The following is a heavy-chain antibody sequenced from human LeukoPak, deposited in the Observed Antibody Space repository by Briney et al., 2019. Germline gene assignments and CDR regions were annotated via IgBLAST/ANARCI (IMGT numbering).Heavy chain of an antibody. CDR2: ISYDGSNK. D-gene: IGHD6-19*01. J-gene: IGHJ4*02. V-gene: IGHV3-30*03. CDR1: GFTFSSYG. Sequence: HTGGSLRLSCAASGFTFSSYGMHWVRQAPGKGLEWVAVISYDGSNKYYADSVKGRFTISRDNSKNTLYLQMNSLRAEDTAVYYCAREWTYSSGWSASGYWGQGTLVTVSS. CDR3: AREWTYSSGWSASGY.